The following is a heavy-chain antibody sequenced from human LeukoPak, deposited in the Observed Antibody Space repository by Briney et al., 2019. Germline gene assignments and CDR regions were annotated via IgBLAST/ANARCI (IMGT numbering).Heavy chain of an antibody. Sequence: PSETLSLTCTVSGGSISSYYRSWIRQPAGKGLEWIGRIYTSGSTNYNPSLKSRVTMSVDTSKNQFSLKLSSVTAADTAVYYCAREVTMVRGDRNWFDPWGQGTLVTVSS. CDR2: IYTSGST. CDR3: AREVTMVRGDRNWFDP. CDR1: GGSISSYY. D-gene: IGHD3-10*01. J-gene: IGHJ5*02. V-gene: IGHV4-4*07.